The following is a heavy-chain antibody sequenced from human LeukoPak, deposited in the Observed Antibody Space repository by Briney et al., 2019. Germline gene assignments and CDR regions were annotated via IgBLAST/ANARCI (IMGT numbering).Heavy chain of an antibody. CDR1: GFTFSSYC. CDR3: ARGLLEWLRLETYYFDY. V-gene: IGHV3-7*01. Sequence: GGSLRLSCAASGFTFSSYCMTWVRQAPGKGLEWVANIKTDGSQTYYVDSVKGRFNISRDNAKNSLYLQMNSLTVDDTATYYCARGLLEWLRLETYYFDYWGQGSQVTVSS. D-gene: IGHD3-3*01. J-gene: IGHJ4*02. CDR2: IKTDGSQT.